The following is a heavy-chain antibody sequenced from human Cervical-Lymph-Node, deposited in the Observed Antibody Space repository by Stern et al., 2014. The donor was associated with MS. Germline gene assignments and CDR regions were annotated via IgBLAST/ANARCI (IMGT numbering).Heavy chain of an antibody. D-gene: IGHD1-14*01. CDR1: GYTFNAYY. CDR2: INPNSGET. J-gene: IGHJ6*02. CDR3: ARVTRHFENRLYFGMDV. V-gene: IGHV1-2*06. Sequence: VQLLQSAAEVKKPGASVKVSCEASGYTFNAYYIHWVRQAPGRGLEWMGRINPNSGETNYAQKFQGRVTMTRDTSNTAYMELSRVTSDDTAVFYCARVTRHFENRLYFGMDVWGQGTTVTVSS.